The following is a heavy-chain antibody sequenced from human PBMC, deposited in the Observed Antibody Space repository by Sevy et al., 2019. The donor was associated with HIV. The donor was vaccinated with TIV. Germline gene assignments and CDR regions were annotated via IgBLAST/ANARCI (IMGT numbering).Heavy chain of an antibody. J-gene: IGHJ5*02. CDR2: VSDDGIKD. Sequence: GGSLRLSCTASEFTFSDYAMHWVRQTPGKGLEWVAIVSDDGIKDDYADSMKGRFAISRDNSRNTLYLQMNSLTPDDTAVYFCVKEATAHRKIRFCFGDNCFYNWFDIWGQGVLVTVSS. CDR1: EFTFSDYA. V-gene: IGHV3-30*09. D-gene: IGHD1-1*01. CDR3: VKEATAHRKIRFCFGDNCFYNWFDI.